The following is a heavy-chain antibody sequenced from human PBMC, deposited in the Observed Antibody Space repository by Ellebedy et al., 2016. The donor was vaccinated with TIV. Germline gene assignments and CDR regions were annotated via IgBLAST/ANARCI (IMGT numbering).Heavy chain of an antibody. CDR2: IYYSGST. Sequence: MPSETLSLTCTVSGGSISSYYWSRIRPPPGKGLEWIGYIYYSGSTNYNPSLKSRVTISVDTSKNQFSLKLSSVTAADTAVYYWARGKIVVVKPYWYFDLWGRGTLVTVSS. D-gene: IGHD3-22*01. V-gene: IGHV4-59*01. CDR3: ARGKIVVVKPYWYFDL. CDR1: GGSISSYY. J-gene: IGHJ2*01.